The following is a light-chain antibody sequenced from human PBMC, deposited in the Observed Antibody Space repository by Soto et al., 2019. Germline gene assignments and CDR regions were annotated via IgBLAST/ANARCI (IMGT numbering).Light chain of an antibody. CDR1: QSFSSTY. J-gene: IGKJ5*01. CDR3: QQYSSSPIT. V-gene: IGKV3-20*01. CDR2: GAS. Sequence: EIVLTQSPGTLSLSPGERATLSCRASQSFSSTYLAWYQQKPGQAPRLLIYGASSRATGIPDRFSGGGSGTDFSLTISRLDPEDFAVYFCQQYSSSPITFGPGTRLEI.